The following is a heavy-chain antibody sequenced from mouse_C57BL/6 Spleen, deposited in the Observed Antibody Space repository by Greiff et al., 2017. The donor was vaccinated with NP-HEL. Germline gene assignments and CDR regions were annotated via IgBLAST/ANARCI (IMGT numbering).Heavy chain of an antibody. Sequence: VQLQQPGAELVMPGASVKLSCKASGYTFTSYWMHWVKQRPGQGLEWIGEIDPSDSYTNYNQKFKGKSTLTVDKSSSTAYMQLSSLTSEDSAVYYCARIYYDYDGGYWYFDVWGTGTTVTVSS. CDR2: IDPSDSYT. D-gene: IGHD2-4*01. V-gene: IGHV1-69*01. CDR1: GYTFTSYW. J-gene: IGHJ1*03. CDR3: ARIYYDYDGGYWYFDV.